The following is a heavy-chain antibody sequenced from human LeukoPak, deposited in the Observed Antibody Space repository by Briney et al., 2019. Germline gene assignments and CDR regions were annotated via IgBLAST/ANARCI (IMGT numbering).Heavy chain of an antibody. CDR3: ATDREGDPSAYYLV. CDR1: GFTFSGYA. J-gene: IGHJ4*02. Sequence: GGSLRLSCAASGFTFSGYAMSWVRQAPGKGLEWVSTISDNGGRTYYADSVRGRFTISRDNSKNTLFLQMNSLRAEDSAVYYCATDREGDPSAYYLVGGQGTLITVSS. V-gene: IGHV3-23*01. D-gene: IGHD3-22*01. CDR2: ISDNGGRT.